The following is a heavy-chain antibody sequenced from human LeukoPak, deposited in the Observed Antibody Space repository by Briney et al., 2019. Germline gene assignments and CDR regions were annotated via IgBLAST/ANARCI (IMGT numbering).Heavy chain of an antibody. CDR1: GLTFSSYE. J-gene: IGHJ4*02. CDR2: ISSSGSTI. CDR3: AREIAGTVTTFADY. V-gene: IGHV3-48*03. D-gene: IGHD4-17*01. Sequence: TGGSLRLSCAASGLTFSSYEMNWVRQAPGKGLEWVSYISSSGSTIYYADSVKGRFTISRDNAKNSLYLQMNSLRAEDTAVYYCAREIAGTVTTFADYWGQGTLVTVSS.